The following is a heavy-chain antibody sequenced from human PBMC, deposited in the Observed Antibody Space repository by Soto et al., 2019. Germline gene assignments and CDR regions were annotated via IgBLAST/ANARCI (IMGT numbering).Heavy chain of an antibody. CDR2: IVVGSGNT. CDR3: ATHREGATYYFDD. V-gene: IGHV1-58*01. D-gene: IGHD1-26*01. Sequence: GASVKVSCKAPTFTFTSSAVQWVRQARGQRLEWIGWIVVGSGNTKYAQKFQERVTITRDMSSGTAYLELSSLRSEDTAVYYFATHREGATYYFDDWGQGTLVTVSS. J-gene: IGHJ4*02. CDR1: TFTFTSSA.